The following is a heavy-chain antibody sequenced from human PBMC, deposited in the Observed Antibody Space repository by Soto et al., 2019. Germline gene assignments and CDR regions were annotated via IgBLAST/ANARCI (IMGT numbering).Heavy chain of an antibody. CDR1: GYTFTSYQ. CDR3: ARGPGDLDYFDY. Sequence: QVQLVQSGAEVKKPGASVKVSCRASGYTFTSYQINWVRQAPGQGLELMGWMNPYNGNTGYAQKFEGRVTLTRNSSISTAYMELSSLGFEDTAVYYCARGPGDLDYFDYWGQGALVTVSS. V-gene: IGHV1-8*01. J-gene: IGHJ4*02. CDR2: MNPYNGNT. D-gene: IGHD2-2*01.